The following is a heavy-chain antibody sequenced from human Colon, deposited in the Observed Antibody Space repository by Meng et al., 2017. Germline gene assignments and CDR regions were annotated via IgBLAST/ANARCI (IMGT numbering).Heavy chain of an antibody. D-gene: IGHD3-10*01. CDR2: IYSGGIS. CDR1: GDSVSSNSYY. Sequence: QVHLQESGPGLVKPSGTLSLTCTVSGDSVSSNSYYWTWIRQHPGTGLEWIGYIYSGGISHYNPSLKSRVTISVDTSKNQFSLKLSSVTAADTAVYYCARVVGGDQVDYWGQGTLVTVSS. J-gene: IGHJ4*02. CDR3: ARVVGGDQVDY. V-gene: IGHV4-30-4*08.